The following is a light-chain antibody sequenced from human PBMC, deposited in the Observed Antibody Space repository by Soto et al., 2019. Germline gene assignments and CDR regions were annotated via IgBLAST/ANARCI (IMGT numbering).Light chain of an antibody. Sequence: QSALAQPASVSGSPGKSIAIPGTETSSDMGANDYFSWYQQFQDKPPNLIIYEVSHRPSGVSDRFSGSKSVNTATLTISRLQAEDEADYYCSSYTSSSTRVFGTGTNLTAL. CDR1: SSDMGANDY. CDR2: EVS. J-gene: IGLJ1*01. V-gene: IGLV2-14*03. CDR3: SSYTSSSTRV.